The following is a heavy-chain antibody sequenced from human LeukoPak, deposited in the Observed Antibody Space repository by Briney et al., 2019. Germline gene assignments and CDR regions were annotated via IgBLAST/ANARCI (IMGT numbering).Heavy chain of an antibody. V-gene: IGHV4-34*01. D-gene: IGHD6-13*01. CDR3: ASLPLAAAGTTFDY. J-gene: IGHJ4*02. CDR2: INHSGST. CDR1: GGSFSGYY. Sequence: SETLSLTCAVYGGSFSGYYWSWIRQPPGRGLEWIGEINHSGSTNYNPSLKSRVTISVDTSKNQFSLKLSSVTAADTAVYYCASLPLAAAGTTFDYWGQGTLVTVSS.